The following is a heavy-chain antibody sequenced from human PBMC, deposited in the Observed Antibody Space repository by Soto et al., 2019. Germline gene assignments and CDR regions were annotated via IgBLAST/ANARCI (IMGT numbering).Heavy chain of an antibody. CDR3: ARDAPIGSTFSGYDAIDS. V-gene: IGHV1-69*08. CDR1: GGTFSTST. J-gene: IGHJ4*02. CDR2: TIPLLNVA. D-gene: IGHD5-12*01. Sequence: QVQLVQSGAEVKKPGSSVKVSCKASGGTFSTSTFTWVRQAPGQGLEWMGRTIPLLNVADYAQDCQGRLTITADKSTSTTYMELTSLTYKDTAVYYCARDAPIGSTFSGYDAIDSWGQGTLVTVSS.